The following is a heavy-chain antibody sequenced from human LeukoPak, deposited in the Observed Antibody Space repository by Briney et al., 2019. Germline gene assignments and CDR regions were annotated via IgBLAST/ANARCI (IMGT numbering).Heavy chain of an antibody. CDR2: IYYSGST. CDR3: ARSYCSSTSCRFDY. J-gene: IGHJ4*02. Sequence: SETLSLTCTVSGGSISSYYWSWIRQPPGKGLEWIGYIYYSGSTNYNPSFKSRVTISVDTSKNQFSLKLSSVTAADTAVYYCARSYCSSTSCRFDYWGQGTLVTVSS. CDR1: GGSISSYY. D-gene: IGHD2-2*01. V-gene: IGHV4-59*01.